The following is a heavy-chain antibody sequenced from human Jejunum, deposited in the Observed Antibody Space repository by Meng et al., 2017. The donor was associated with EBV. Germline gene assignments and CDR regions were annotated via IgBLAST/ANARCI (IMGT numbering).Heavy chain of an antibody. CDR1: GFTFSSHW. D-gene: IGHD4-17*01. CDR2: VSGDGTGI. CDR3: TRSLDFGPDS. V-gene: IGHV3-74*01. Sequence: EVQLVESXXGLVQXGGSLRLSCAASGFTFSSHWMHWVRQAPGKGLVWVSRVSGDGTGITYADSVKGRFTISRDNAKSTLYLQMDSLRAEDTAMYYCTRSLDFGPDSWGQGVLVTVSS. J-gene: IGHJ4*02.